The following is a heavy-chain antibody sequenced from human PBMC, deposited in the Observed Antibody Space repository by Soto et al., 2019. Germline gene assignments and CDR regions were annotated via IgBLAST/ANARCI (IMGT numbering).Heavy chain of an antibody. CDR2: INPSGGST. V-gene: IGHV1-46*01. J-gene: IGHJ5*02. D-gene: IGHD3-10*01. CDR3: ARDPSGGFDP. CDR1: GYTFTSYY. Sequence: ASVNFSCKASGYTFTSYYMHWVRQATGQGLEWMGIINPSGGSTSYEQKFQGRVTMTRDTSTSTIYMELSSLRSEDTAVYYCARDPSGGFDPWGQGTLVTVAS.